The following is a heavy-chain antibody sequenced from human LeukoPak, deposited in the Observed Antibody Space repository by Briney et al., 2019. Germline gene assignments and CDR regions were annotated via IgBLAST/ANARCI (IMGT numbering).Heavy chain of an antibody. J-gene: IGHJ4*02. CDR2: ISSSGSTI. CDR3: AREATTVTTVDC. CDR1: GFTFSSYE. V-gene: IGHV3-48*03. D-gene: IGHD4-17*01. Sequence: GGSLRLSCAASGFTFSSYEMNWVRQAPGKGLEWVSYISSSGSTIYYADSVKGRFTISRDNAKNSLYLQMNSLRAEDTAVYYCAREATTVTTVDCWGQGTLVTVSS.